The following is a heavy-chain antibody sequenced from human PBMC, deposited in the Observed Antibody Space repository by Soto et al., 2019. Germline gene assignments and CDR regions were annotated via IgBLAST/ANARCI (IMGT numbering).Heavy chain of an antibody. Sequence: GGSLRLSCAASGFTFSSYGMHWVRQAPGKGLEWVAVISYDGSNKYYADSVKGRFTISRDNSKNTLYLQMNSLRAEDTAVYYCAKDGRSVGDQEQWLVLYYYYYMDVWGKGTTVTVSS. CDR2: ISYDGSNK. CDR3: AKDGRSVGDQEQWLVLYYYYYMDV. V-gene: IGHV3-30*18. D-gene: IGHD6-19*01. J-gene: IGHJ6*03. CDR1: GFTFSSYG.